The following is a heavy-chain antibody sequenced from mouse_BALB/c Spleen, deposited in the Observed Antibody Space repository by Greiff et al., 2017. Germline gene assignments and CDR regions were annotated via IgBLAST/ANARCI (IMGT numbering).Heavy chain of an antibody. Sequence: EVKLVESGGGLVQPGGSMKLSCVASGFTFSNYWMNWVRQSPEKGLEWVAEIRLKSNNYATHYAESVKGRFTISRDDSKSSVYLQMNNLRAEDTGIYYCTRLRMITSWFAYWGQGTLVTVSA. V-gene: IGHV6-6*02. CDR3: TRLRMITSWFAY. J-gene: IGHJ3*01. D-gene: IGHD2-4*01. CDR2: IRLKSNNYAT. CDR1: GFTFSNYW.